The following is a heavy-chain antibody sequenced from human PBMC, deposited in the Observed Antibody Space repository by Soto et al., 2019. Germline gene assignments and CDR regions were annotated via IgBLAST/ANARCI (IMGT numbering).Heavy chain of an antibody. Sequence: EVQLLESGGGLVQPGGSLRLSCAASGFTFSSYAMSWVRQAPGKGLEWVSAISGSGGSTYYADSVKGRFTISRDNSKNTLYRQMNSLRAEDTAVYYCAKSLEGGTTRGRYFDYWGQGTLVTVSS. CDR1: GFTFSSYA. CDR3: AKSLEGGTTRGRYFDY. CDR2: ISGSGGST. J-gene: IGHJ4*02. D-gene: IGHD1-26*01. V-gene: IGHV3-23*01.